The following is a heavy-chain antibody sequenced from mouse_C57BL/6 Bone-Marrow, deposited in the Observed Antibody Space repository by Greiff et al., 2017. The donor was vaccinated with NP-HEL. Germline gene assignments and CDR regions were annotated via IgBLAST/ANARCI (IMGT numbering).Heavy chain of an antibody. CDR2: ISDGGSYT. CDR3: ARGWLFPAWFAY. Sequence: EVQVVESGGGLVKPGGSLKLSCAASGFTFSSYAMSWVRQTPEKRLEWVATISDGGSYTYYPDNVKGRFTISRDNAKNNLYLQMSHLKSEDTAMYYCARGWLFPAWFAYWGQGTLVTVSA. V-gene: IGHV5-4*01. D-gene: IGHD2-3*01. CDR1: GFTFSSYA. J-gene: IGHJ3*01.